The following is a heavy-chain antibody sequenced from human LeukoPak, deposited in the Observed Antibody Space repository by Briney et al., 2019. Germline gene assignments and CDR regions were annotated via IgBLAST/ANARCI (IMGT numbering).Heavy chain of an antibody. V-gene: IGHV3-7*01. D-gene: IGHD6-6*01. CDR1: GFTFSSYW. CDR3: ARDVSDENGSASRIHLDS. Sequence: GGSLRLSCAASGFTFSSYWMTWVRQAPGKGLEWAANIQQGGSEKHYVDSVKGRFTISRDNAKNSLYLQMNSVRAEDTAVYYCARDVSDENGSASRIHLDSWGQGTLVTVSS. J-gene: IGHJ4*02. CDR2: IQQGGSEK.